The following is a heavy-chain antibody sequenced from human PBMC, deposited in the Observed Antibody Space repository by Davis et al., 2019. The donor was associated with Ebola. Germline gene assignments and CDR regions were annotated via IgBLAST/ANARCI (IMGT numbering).Heavy chain of an antibody. V-gene: IGHV4-59*12. CDR2: IYYSGST. CDR3: ARDQQGRNWFDP. J-gene: IGHJ5*02. CDR1: DGSISSYY. Sequence: MPSETLSLTCTVSDGSISSYYWSWIRQPPGKGLEWIGYIYYSGSTNYNPSLKSRVTISVDTSKNQFSLKLSSVTAADTAVYYCARDQQGRNWFDPWGQGTLVTVSS.